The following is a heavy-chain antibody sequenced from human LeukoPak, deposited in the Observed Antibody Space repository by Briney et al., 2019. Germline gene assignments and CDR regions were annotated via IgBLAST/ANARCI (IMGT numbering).Heavy chain of an antibody. CDR1: GGSITSDNW. V-gene: IGHV4-4*02. CDR3: ARTFGYSGSWYFFDY. J-gene: IGHJ4*01. CDR2: IYHSGGT. Sequence: PSETLSLTCAASGGSITSDNWWSWVRQSPGKGLEWIGEIYHSGGTNYNPSLKGRVTISVDKSNNHFSLRLASVTAADTAVYYCARTFGYSGSWYFFDYWGQGTLVTVSS. D-gene: IGHD6-13*01.